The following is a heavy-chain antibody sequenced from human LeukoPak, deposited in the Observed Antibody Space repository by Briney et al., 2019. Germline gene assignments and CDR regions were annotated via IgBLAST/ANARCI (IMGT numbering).Heavy chain of an antibody. J-gene: IGHJ4*02. CDR2: IYYSGST. CDR1: GGSISSSSYY. D-gene: IGHD6-19*01. Sequence: SETLSLTCTVSGGSISSSSYYWGWIRQPPGKGLEWIGSIYYSGSTYYNPSLKSRATISVDTSKNQFSLKLSSVTAADTAVYYCARLPYSSGWSRGYFDYWGQGTLVTVSS. V-gene: IGHV4-39*01. CDR3: ARLPYSSGWSRGYFDY.